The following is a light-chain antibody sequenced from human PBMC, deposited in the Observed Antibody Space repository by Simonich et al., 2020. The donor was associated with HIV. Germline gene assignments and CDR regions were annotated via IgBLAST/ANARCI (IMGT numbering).Light chain of an antibody. CDR3: QQLNSYPLT. Sequence: DIQMTQSPSTLSASVGDRVTITCRASQSISSWLAWYQQKPWKAPKLLIYKASSLESGVPSRFSGSGSGTEFTLTISSLQPDDFATYYCQQLNSYPLTFGGGTKVEIK. J-gene: IGKJ4*01. V-gene: IGKV1-5*03. CDR1: QSISSW. CDR2: KAS.